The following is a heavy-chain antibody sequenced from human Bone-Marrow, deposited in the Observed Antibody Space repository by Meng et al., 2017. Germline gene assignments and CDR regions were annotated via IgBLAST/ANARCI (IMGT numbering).Heavy chain of an antibody. Sequence: ASVKVSCKASGYTFPDYGLHWVRRAPGQGLAWMGRINPKSGDTHYAQRFQGRVTMTGDTSISTAYMVLSGLRSDDAAMYYRTRDEDISAAGKLFGDYWGQGTLVTVSS. J-gene: IGHJ4*02. D-gene: IGHD6-13*01. CDR2: INPKSGDT. V-gene: IGHV1-2*06. CDR3: TRDEDISAAGKLFGDY. CDR1: GYTFPDYG.